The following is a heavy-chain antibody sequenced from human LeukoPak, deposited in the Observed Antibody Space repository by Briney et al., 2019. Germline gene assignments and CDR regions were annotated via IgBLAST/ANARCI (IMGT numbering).Heavy chain of an antibody. CDR1: GGSISSYY. CDR2: IYTSGST. D-gene: IGHD3-22*01. Sequence: PSETLSLTCTVSGGSISSYYWSWIRQPAGKGLEWIGRIYTSGSTNYNPSLKSRVTMSVDTSKNQFSLKVSSVTAADPAVYYCARVIYASSGSYYYYYMDVWGKGTTVTVSS. V-gene: IGHV4-4*07. CDR3: ARVIYASSGSYYYYYMDV. J-gene: IGHJ6*03.